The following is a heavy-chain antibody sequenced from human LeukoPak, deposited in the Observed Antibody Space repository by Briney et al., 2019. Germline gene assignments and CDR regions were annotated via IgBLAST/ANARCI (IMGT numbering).Heavy chain of an antibody. V-gene: IGHV3-74*01. J-gene: IGHJ1*01. CDR1: GFTYISYW. Sequence: PGGSLRLSCAASGFTYISYWMHWVRQAPGKGVVWVSRIKSDGNTNYADSVKGRFTISRDNAENTVSLQMNSLRAEDTGVYYCASAPSESGGSYPVYFRHWGQGTLVTVSS. D-gene: IGHD3-22*01. CDR2: IKSDGNT. CDR3: ASAPSESGGSYPVYFRH.